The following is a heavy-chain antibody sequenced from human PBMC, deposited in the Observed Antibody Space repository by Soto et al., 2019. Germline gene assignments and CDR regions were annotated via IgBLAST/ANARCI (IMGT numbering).Heavy chain of an antibody. CDR1: GGSFSGYY. CDR3: ARVAVAGTRVDY. CDR2: INHSGST. D-gene: IGHD6-19*01. J-gene: IGHJ4*02. V-gene: IGHV4-34*01. Sequence: SETLSLTCAVYGGSFSGYYWSWIRQPPGKGLEWIGEINHSGSTNYNPSLKSRVTISVDTSKNQFSLKLSSATAADTAVYYCARVAVAGTRVDYWGQGTLVTVSS.